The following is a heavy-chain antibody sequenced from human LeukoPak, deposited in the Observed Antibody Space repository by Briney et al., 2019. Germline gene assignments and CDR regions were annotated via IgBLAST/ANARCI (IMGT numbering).Heavy chain of an antibody. CDR3: ASKTFYYDILTGYFDY. J-gene: IGHJ4*02. V-gene: IGHV3-66*01. CDR1: GFTVSSNY. D-gene: IGHD3-9*01. Sequence: GGSLRLSCAASGFTVSSNYMSWVRQAPGKGLEWVSVIYSGGSTYYADSVKGRFTISRDNSKNTLYLQMNSLRAEDTAVYYCASKTFYYDILTGYFDYWGQGTLVTVSS. CDR2: IYSGGST.